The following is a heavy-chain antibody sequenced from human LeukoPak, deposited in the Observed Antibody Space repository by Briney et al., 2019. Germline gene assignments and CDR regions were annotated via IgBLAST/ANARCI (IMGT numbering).Heavy chain of an antibody. CDR2: IYPGDSDT. D-gene: IGHD3-22*01. Sequence: GESLKISCKGSGYSFSSYRIGWVRQMPGKGLEWMGIIYPGDSDTRYSPSFQGQVTISADKSISTAYLQWSSLKASDTAMYYCARWYYDSSGYSTLDYWGQGTLVTVSS. CDR1: GYSFSSYR. J-gene: IGHJ4*02. V-gene: IGHV5-51*01. CDR3: ARWYYDSSGYSTLDY.